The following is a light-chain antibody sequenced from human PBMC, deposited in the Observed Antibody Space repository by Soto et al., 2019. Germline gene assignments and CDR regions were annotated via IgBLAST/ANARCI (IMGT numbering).Light chain of an antibody. J-gene: IGLJ2*01. V-gene: IGLV2-14*01. Sequence: QSALTQPASVSGFPGQSITISCTGTNSDVGAYNYVSWYQQHPGKAPKLMIYVVSNRPSGVSNRFSGSKSGDTASLTISGLQVEDESDYYCSSYTSTSTLVFGGGTKVTVL. CDR1: NSDVGAYNY. CDR2: VVS. CDR3: SSYTSTSTLV.